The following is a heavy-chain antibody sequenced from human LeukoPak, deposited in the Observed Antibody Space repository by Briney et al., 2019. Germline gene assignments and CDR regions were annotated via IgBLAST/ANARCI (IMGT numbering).Heavy chain of an antibody. J-gene: IGHJ3*02. CDR3: AKDLYSGGWFDAFDI. Sequence: GRSLGLSCAASGFTFSSYGMHWVRQAPGKGLEWVAVISYDGSNKYYADSVKGRFTISRDNSKNTLYLQMNSLRAEDTAVYYCAKDLYSGGWFDAFDIWGQGTMVTVSS. V-gene: IGHV3-30*18. CDR1: GFTFSSYG. CDR2: ISYDGSNK. D-gene: IGHD6-19*01.